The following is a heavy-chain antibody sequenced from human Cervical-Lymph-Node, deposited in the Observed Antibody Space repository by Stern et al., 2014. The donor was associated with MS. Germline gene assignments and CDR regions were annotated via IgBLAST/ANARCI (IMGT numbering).Heavy chain of an antibody. Sequence: EVQLVESGAEVKKPGESLRISCEVSGYKFTNNWIGWVRPMPGKGLEWMGIIYPGDSETRYSPSFQGQVTILVDKSNTTAYLQWSSLKASDTALYYCARRGHGYMGIDYWGQGTPVTVSS. V-gene: IGHV5-51*03. J-gene: IGHJ4*02. CDR2: IYPGDSET. CDR1: GYKFTNNW. D-gene: IGHD5-24*01. CDR3: ARRGHGYMGIDY.